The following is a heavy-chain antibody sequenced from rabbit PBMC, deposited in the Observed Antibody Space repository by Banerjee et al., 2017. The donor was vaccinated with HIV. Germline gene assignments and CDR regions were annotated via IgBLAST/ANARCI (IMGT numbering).Heavy chain of an antibody. CDR1: GFSFSSGYD. D-gene: IGHD8-1*01. Sequence: QSLEESGGDLVKPGASLTLTCTASGFSFSSGYDMCWVRQAPGKGLEWIACIVAGDGNAYYASWAKGRFTISKTSSTTVTLQMTSLTAADTATYFCARDAAGSGYQFILWGPGTLVTVS. CDR3: ARDAAGSGYQFIL. CDR2: IVAGDGNA. V-gene: IGHV1S40*01. J-gene: IGHJ4*01.